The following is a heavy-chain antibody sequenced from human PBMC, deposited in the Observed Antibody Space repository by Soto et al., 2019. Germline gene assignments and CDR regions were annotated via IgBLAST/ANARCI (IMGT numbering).Heavy chain of an antibody. CDR1: GFTFSSYG. CDR3: ARDVSCSGGSCNSYYYYYGMDV. V-gene: IGHV3-33*01. J-gene: IGHJ6*02. D-gene: IGHD2-15*01. Sequence: QVQLVESGGGVVQPGRSLRLSCAASGFTFSSYGTHWVRQAPGKGLEWVAVIWYDGSNKYYADSVKGRFTISRDNSKNTLYLQMNSLRAEDTAVYYCARDVSCSGGSCNSYYYYYGMDVWGQGTTVTVSS. CDR2: IWYDGSNK.